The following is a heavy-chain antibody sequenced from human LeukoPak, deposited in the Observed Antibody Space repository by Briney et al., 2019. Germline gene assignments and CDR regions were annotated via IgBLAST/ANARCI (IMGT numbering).Heavy chain of an antibody. CDR3: AREIGTGSYYNVYYYGMDV. Sequence: LPGGSLRLSCAASGFTFSSYAMHWVRQAPGKGLEWVAVISYDGSSKYYADSVKGRFTISRDNSKNTLYLQMNSLRAEDTAVYYCAREIGTGSYYNVYYYGMDVWGKGTTVTASS. CDR1: GFTFSSYA. CDR2: ISYDGSSK. J-gene: IGHJ6*04. D-gene: IGHD3-10*01. V-gene: IGHV3-30*04.